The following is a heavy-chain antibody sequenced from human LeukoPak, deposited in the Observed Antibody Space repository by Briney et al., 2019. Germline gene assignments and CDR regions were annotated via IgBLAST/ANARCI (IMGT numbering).Heavy chain of an antibody. CDR2: TYYRSKWYN. CDR1: GGSVSSNSAA. Sequence: SQTLSLTCPISGGSVSSNSAAWNWIRQSPSRGLEWLGRTYYRSKWYNGYAVDVTSRITINPDQYKNQFALQLNSVTPEDTAVYYCARDRDGYNLFDYWGQGTLVTVSS. CDR3: ARDRDGYNLFDY. D-gene: IGHD5-24*01. V-gene: IGHV6-1*01. J-gene: IGHJ4*02.